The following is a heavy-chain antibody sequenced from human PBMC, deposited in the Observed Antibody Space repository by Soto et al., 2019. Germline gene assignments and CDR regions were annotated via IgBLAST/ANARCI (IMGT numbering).Heavy chain of an antibody. CDR1: GFTFSSYA. CDR2: INSTSSPI. CDR3: VRDLFDY. Sequence: GGSLRLYCVASGFTFSSYAMKWVRQAPGKGLEWVSYINSTSSPIHYADSVRGRFTISRDNAKSSLYLQMNSLRDEDTAIYYCVRDLFDYWGQGTLVTVSS. V-gene: IGHV3-48*02. J-gene: IGHJ4*02.